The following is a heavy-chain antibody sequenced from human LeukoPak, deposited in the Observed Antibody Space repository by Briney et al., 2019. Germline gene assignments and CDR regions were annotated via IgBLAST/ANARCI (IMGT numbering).Heavy chain of an antibody. D-gene: IGHD2-15*01. V-gene: IGHV4-59*01. J-gene: IGHJ3*02. CDR2: IYYSGST. Sequence: PSETLSLTCTVSGGSISSYYWSWIRQPPGKGLEWIGYIYYSGSTNYNPSLKSRVTISVNTSKNQFSLKLSSVTAADTAVYYCARDCRGDSCYFAFDIWGQGTMVTVSS. CDR1: GGSISSYY. CDR3: ARDCRGDSCYFAFDI.